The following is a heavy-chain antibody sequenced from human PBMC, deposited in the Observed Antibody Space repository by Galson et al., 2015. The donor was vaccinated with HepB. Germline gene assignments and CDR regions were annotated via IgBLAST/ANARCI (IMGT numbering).Heavy chain of an antibody. V-gene: IGHV3-7*04. D-gene: IGHD6-19*01. Sequence: SLRLSCAASGFTFSSYWMSWVRQAPGKGLEWVANIKQDGSEKYYVDSVKGRFTISRDNAKNSLYLQMNSLRAEDTAVYYCARARRAAGYYFDYWGQGTLVTVSS. J-gene: IGHJ4*02. CDR2: IKQDGSEK. CDR1: GFTFSSYW. CDR3: ARARRAAGYYFDY.